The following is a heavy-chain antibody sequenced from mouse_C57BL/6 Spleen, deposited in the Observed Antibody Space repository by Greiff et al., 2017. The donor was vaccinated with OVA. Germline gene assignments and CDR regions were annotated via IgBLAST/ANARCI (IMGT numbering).Heavy chain of an antibody. J-gene: IGHJ4*01. CDR3: AREVGPYYAMDY. Sequence: VQLQQSGPELVKPGASVKISCKASGYTFTDYYMNWVKQSHGKSLEWIGDINPNNGGTSYNQKFKGKATLTVDKSSSTAYMELRSLTSEDSAVYYCAREVGPYYAMDYWGQGTSVTVSS. CDR2: INPNNGGT. CDR1: GYTFTDYY. V-gene: IGHV1-26*01.